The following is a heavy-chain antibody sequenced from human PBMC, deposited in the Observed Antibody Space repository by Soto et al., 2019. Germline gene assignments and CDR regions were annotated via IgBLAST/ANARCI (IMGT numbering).Heavy chain of an antibody. CDR2: MQPSGGFT. D-gene: IGHD2-15*01. CDR3: ARDLSRGVVVVERETRRWFDP. CDR1: GYTFTSLD. J-gene: IGHJ5*02. Sequence: QVQLVQSGAEVKEPGASVKVSCKASGYTFTSLDINWVRQATGQGLEWMGWMQPSGGFTGYAQNFQGRVTMTRDTSINTAYMELSSLRPDDTAVYYCARDLSRGVVVVERETRRWFDPWGQGTLVTVSS. V-gene: IGHV1-8*01.